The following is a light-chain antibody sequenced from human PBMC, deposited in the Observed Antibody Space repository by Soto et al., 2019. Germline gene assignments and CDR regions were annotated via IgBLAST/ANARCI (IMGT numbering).Light chain of an antibody. CDR2: GAS. V-gene: IGKV3-15*01. CDR1: QSVSSK. Sequence: EIVLTQSPATLSVSPGERATLSCRASQSVSSKLAWYQQRPGQSPRLLIYGASTRATDIPARFSRSGSVTEFTLTISSLQSEDFEVYYCQQYKDWFSITFGQGTRLEIK. CDR3: QQYKDWFSIT. J-gene: IGKJ5*01.